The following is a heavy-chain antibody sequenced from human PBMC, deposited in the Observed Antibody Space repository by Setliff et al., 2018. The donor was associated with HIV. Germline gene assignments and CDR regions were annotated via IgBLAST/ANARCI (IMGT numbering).Heavy chain of an antibody. Sequence: SETLSLTCAVSGYSISSGYYWGWIRQPPGKGLEWIGSIYHSGSTYYNPSLKSRVTISVDTSKNHVSLRLSSVTAADTGVYYCARHRDPPGTSWIYYYYYMDLWGEGTTVTVSS. CDR3: ARHRDPPGTSWIYYYYYMDL. J-gene: IGHJ6*03. D-gene: IGHD6-13*01. V-gene: IGHV4-38-2*01. CDR2: IYHSGST. CDR1: GYSISSGYY.